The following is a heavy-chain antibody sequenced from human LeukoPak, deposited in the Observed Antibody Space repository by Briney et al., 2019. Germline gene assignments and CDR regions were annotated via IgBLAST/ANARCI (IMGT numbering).Heavy chain of an antibody. Sequence: PGGSLRLSCAASRFTFSSYAMSWVRQAPGKGREWVSAISGSGGSTYYADSVKGRFTISRDNSKNTLYLQMNSLRAEDTAVYYCAKGPAATTFNWGQGTLVTVSS. CDR2: ISGSGGST. J-gene: IGHJ4*02. CDR1: RFTFSSYA. V-gene: IGHV3-23*01. CDR3: AKGPAATTFN. D-gene: IGHD2-2*01.